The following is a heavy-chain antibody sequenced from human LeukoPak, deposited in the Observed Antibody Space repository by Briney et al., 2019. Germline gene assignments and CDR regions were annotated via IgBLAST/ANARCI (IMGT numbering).Heavy chain of an antibody. J-gene: IGHJ5*02. CDR3: ARATYDYVWGSYFDH. Sequence: GGSLRLSCAASGFTVSSNYMSWVRQAPGKGLEWVSVIYSGGSTYYADSVKGRFTISRDNSKNTLYLQMNSLRAEDTAVYYCARATYDYVWGSYFDHWGQGTLVTVSS. D-gene: IGHD3-16*01. CDR2: IYSGGST. V-gene: IGHV3-53*01. CDR1: GFTVSSNY.